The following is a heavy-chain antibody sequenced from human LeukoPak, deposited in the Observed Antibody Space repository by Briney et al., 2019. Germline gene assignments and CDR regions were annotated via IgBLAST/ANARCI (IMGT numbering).Heavy chain of an antibody. CDR3: AKVGLAAAGTEFDY. Sequence: GGSLRLSCAASGFTFSSHGMHWVRQAPGKGLEWVAVISYDGSNKYYADSVKGRFTISRDNSKNTLYLQMNSLRAEDTAVYYCAKVGLAAAGTEFDYWGQGTLVTVSS. D-gene: IGHD6-13*01. J-gene: IGHJ4*02. CDR2: ISYDGSNK. CDR1: GFTFSSHG. V-gene: IGHV3-30*18.